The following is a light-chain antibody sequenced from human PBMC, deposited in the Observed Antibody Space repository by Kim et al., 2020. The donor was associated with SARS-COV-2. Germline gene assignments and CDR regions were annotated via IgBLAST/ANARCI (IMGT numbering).Light chain of an antibody. Sequence: QSALTQPASVSGSPGQSITISCTGTSSDVGGYNYVSWYQQHPGKAPKLMIYDVSNRRSGVSNRFSGSKSGNTASLTISGLQAEDEADYYCRSYTSSSTLGFGGGTQLSV. V-gene: IGLV2-14*03. CDR2: DVS. CDR3: RSYTSSSTLG. J-gene: IGLJ3*02. CDR1: SSDVGGYNY.